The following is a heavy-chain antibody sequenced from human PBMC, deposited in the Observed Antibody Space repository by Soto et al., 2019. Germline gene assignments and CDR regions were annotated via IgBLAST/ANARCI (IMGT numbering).Heavy chain of an antibody. J-gene: IGHJ4*02. CDR3: ARVIPAAHFDY. CDR1: GFTVSSNY. CDR2: IYSGGST. V-gene: IGHV3-53*01. Sequence: EVQLVESGGGLIQPGGSLRLSCAASGFTVSSNYMSWVRQAPGKGLEWVSVIYSGGSTYYADSVKGRFTISRDNSKSTLYLQMNSLRAEDTAVYYCARVIPAAHFDYWGQGTLVTVSS. D-gene: IGHD6-6*01.